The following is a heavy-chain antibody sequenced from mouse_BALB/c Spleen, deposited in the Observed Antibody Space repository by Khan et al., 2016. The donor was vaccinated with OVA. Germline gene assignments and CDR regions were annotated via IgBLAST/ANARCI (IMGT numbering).Heavy chain of an antibody. J-gene: IGHJ4*01. CDR1: GYSITSNYA. D-gene: IGHD2-14*01. V-gene: IGHV3-2*02. Sequence: VQLQQSGPGLVKPSQSLSLTRTVPGYSITSNYAWNWIRQFPGNKLEWRGYICYSGSSNYYPSLKSRIAITRDTYKNPIFLQLNPVTTAETAPSYYARGKYDGSAMDYWGQGTSITVSS. CDR2: ICYSGSS. CDR3: ARGKYDGSAMDY.